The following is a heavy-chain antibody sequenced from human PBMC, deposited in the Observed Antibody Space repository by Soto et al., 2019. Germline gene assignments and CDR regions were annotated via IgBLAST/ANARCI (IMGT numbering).Heavy chain of an antibody. CDR3: ARGYIWGSYRQEGLDY. CDR2: IYYSGST. CDR1: GGSISSYY. D-gene: IGHD3-16*02. Sequence: PSETLSLTCTVSGGSISSYYWSWIRQPPGKGLEWIGYIYYSGSTNYNPSLKSRVTISVDTSKNQFSLKLSSVTAADTAVYYCARGYIWGSYRQEGLDYWGQGTLVTVSS. J-gene: IGHJ4*02. V-gene: IGHV4-59*01.